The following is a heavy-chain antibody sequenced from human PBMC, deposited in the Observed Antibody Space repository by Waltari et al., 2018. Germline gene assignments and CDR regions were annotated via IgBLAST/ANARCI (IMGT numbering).Heavy chain of an antibody. CDR3: AREIYGGDSRPFDF. D-gene: IGHD2-21*02. J-gene: IGHJ4*02. Sequence: QVQLQESGPGLVKPSETLSLTCTVPGGSMTGYFWHWIRQPPGKGLEWIGYIHSSGRTDYDPSRKSRGTISVDTSKNQFSLRLTSVTSADTAFYYCAREIYGGDSRPFDFWGQGALVTVSS. CDR1: GGSMTGYF. V-gene: IGHV4-59*01. CDR2: IHSSGRT.